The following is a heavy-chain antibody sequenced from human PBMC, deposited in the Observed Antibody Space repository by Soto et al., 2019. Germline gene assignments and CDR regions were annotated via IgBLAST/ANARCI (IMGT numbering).Heavy chain of an antibody. CDR3: AKDQVYCTNGVCPPYYGMDV. CDR1: GFTFSSYG. V-gene: IGHV3-30*18. Sequence: GGSLRLSCAASGFTFSSYGMHWVRQAPGKGLEWVAVISYDGSNKYYADSVKGRFTISRDNSKNTLYLQMNSLRAEDTAVYYCAKDQVYCTNGVCPPYYGMDVWGQGTTVTVSS. D-gene: IGHD2-8*01. J-gene: IGHJ6*02. CDR2: ISYDGSNK.